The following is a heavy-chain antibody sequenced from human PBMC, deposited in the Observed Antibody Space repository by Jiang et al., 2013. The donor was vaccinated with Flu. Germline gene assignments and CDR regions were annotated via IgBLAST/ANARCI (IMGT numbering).Heavy chain of an antibody. D-gene: IGHD6-13*01. V-gene: IGHV4-39*01. J-gene: IGHJ3*02. CDR2: IYYSGST. CDR3: ARHRTRRPWYSSSWYDWENAFDI. Sequence: GLVKPSETLSLTCTVSGGSISSSSYYWGWIRQPPGKGLEWIGSIYYSGSTYYNPSLKSRVTISVDTSKNQFSLKLSSVTAADTAVYYCARHRTRRPWYSSSWYDWENAFDIWGQGTMVTVSS. CDR1: GGSISSSSYY.